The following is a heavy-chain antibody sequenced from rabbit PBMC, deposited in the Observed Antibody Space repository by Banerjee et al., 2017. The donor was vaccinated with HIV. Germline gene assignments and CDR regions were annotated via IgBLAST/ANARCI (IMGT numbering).Heavy chain of an antibody. Sequence: QSLEESGGDLVKPGASLTLTCTASGFSFSSTSYMCWVRQAPGKGLEWIACIYGGSSYTTYYASWANGRFTISKTSSTTVTLQMTSLTAADTATYFCARYIGFGIETFNLWGPGTLVTVS. V-gene: IGHV1S40*01. D-gene: IGHD5-1*01. CDR3: ARYIGFGIETFNL. CDR1: GFSFSSTSY. CDR2: IYGGSSYTT. J-gene: IGHJ4*01.